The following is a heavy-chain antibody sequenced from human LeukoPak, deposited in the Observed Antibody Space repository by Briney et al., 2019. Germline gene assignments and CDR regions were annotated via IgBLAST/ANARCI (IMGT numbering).Heavy chain of an antibody. V-gene: IGHV4-59*08. D-gene: IGHD1-1*01. CDR3: ARLHIRTTGTMIDY. J-gene: IGHJ4*02. CDR1: GGSISSYY. Sequence: PSETLSLTCTVSGGSISSYYWSWIRQPPGKGLEWIGYIYYTGSAYYNPSLKSRVDISVDTSKNQFSLKLRFVTAADTAVYYCARLHIRTTGTMIDYWGQGTLVTVSS. CDR2: IYYTGSA.